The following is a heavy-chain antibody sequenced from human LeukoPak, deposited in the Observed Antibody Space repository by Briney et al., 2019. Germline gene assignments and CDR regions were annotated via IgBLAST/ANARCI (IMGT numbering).Heavy chain of an antibody. V-gene: IGHV5-51*01. D-gene: IGHD3-22*01. CDR1: FTNYW. Sequence: GESLKISCRSSFTNYWIGWVRQMPGKGLEWMGIIYPDDSDTRYSPSFQGQVTISADKSISTAYLQWSSLKAPDTAMYYCARRNFYYDGIRYQYYFDSWGQGTLVTVSS. J-gene: IGHJ4*02. CDR3: ARRNFYYDGIRYQYYFDS. CDR2: IYPDDSDT.